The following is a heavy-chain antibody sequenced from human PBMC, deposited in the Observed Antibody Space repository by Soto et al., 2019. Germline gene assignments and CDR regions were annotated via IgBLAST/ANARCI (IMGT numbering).Heavy chain of an antibody. Sequence: GGSLRLSCAASGFTFNNYAVSWVRQAPGKGLEWVAVISYDGSNKYYADSVKGRFTISRDNSKNTLYLQMNSLRAEDTAVYYCAKTRWEVAGFLDYWGQGTLVTVSS. CDR3: AKTRWEVAGFLDY. CDR2: ISYDGSNK. J-gene: IGHJ4*02. D-gene: IGHD1-26*01. CDR1: GFTFNNYA. V-gene: IGHV3-30*18.